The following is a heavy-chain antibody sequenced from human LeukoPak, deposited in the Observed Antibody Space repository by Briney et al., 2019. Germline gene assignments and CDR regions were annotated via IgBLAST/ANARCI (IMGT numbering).Heavy chain of an antibody. CDR2: IWYDGSKK. D-gene: IGHD6-6*01. J-gene: IGHJ4*02. Sequence: HPGGSLRLSCAASGLTFSDYGIHWVRQAPGQGLEWVALIWYDGSKKYYADSVKGRLTISRDNTKNTLYLQLNSLRADDTAVYYCARAHSSSSTFDLWGQGTLVTVSS. V-gene: IGHV3-33*01. CDR3: ARAHSSSSTFDL. CDR1: GLTFSDYG.